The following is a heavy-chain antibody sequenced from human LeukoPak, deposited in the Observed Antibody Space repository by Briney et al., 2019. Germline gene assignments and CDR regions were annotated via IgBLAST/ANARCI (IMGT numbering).Heavy chain of an antibody. CDR3: AKVESSGSYYGPFDY. Sequence: PGGSLRLSCAASGFTFSSYGMHWVRQAPGKGLEWVAVISYDGSNKYYADSVKGRFTISRDNSKNTLYLQMNSLRAEDTAVYYCAKVESSGSYYGPFDYWGQGTLVTVSS. CDR2: ISYDGSNK. D-gene: IGHD1-26*01. CDR1: GFTFSSYG. V-gene: IGHV3-30*18. J-gene: IGHJ4*02.